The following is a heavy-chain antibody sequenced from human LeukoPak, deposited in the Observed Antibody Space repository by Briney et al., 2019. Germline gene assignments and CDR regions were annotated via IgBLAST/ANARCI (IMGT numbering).Heavy chain of an antibody. Sequence: ASVKVSCKASGYTFTSYDINWVRQTTGQGLEWMGWMNPNSGNTGYAQKFQGRVTITRNTSISTAYMELSSLRSEDTAVYYCARGQTTVTTNYYYYYMDVWGKGTTVTVSS. V-gene: IGHV1-8*03. CDR2: MNPNSGNT. D-gene: IGHD4-11*01. CDR1: GYTFTSYD. J-gene: IGHJ6*03. CDR3: ARGQTTVTTNYYYYYMDV.